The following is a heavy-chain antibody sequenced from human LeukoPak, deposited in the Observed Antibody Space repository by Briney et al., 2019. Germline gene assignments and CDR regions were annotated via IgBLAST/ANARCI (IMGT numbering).Heavy chain of an antibody. Sequence: GASVKVSCKASGYTFTSYAMHWVRQAPGQRLEWMGWINAGNGNTKYSQEFQGRVTITRDTSASTAYMELSSLRSEDMAVYYCARDRSRYCSGGSCYYFDYWGQGTLVTVSS. D-gene: IGHD2-15*01. CDR1: GYTFTSYA. J-gene: IGHJ4*02. CDR3: ARDRSRYCSGGSCYYFDY. V-gene: IGHV1-3*03. CDR2: INAGNGNT.